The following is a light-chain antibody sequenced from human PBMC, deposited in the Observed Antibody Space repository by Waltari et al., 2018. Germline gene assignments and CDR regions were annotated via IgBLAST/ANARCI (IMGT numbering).Light chain of an antibody. Sequence: QSVLTQPPSASGTPGQRVAVSCSGSTSNIGSSYVYWYQPLPGTAPKLLSFKSNQRPSGVPDRFSGSKSGTSASLAISGLHSEDEGVYFCAAWDDRLSAVVFGGGTQLTVL. CDR1: TSNIGSSY. CDR3: AAWDDRLSAVV. V-gene: IGLV1-47*01. CDR2: KSN. J-gene: IGLJ2*01.